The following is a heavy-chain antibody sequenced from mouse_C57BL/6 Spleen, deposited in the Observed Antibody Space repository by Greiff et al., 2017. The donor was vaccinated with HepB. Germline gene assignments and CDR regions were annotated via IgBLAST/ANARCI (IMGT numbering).Heavy chain of an antibody. CDR2: IDPANGNT. D-gene: IGHD1-1*01. CDR3: AASFITHYAMDY. V-gene: IGHV14-3*01. Sequence: EVQRVESVAELVRPGASVKLSCTASGFNIKNTYMHWVKQRPEQGLEWIGRIDPANGNTKYAPKFQGKANITADPSSNTAYLQLSSLTSEDTAIYYCAASFITHYAMDYWGQRTSVTVSS. CDR1: GFNIKNTY. J-gene: IGHJ4*01.